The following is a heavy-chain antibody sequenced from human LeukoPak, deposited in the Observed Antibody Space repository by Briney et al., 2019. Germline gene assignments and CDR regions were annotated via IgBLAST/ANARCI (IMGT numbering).Heavy chain of an antibody. CDR2: ISSDGSNK. Sequence: GGSLRLSCAASGFTFSSYGMHCVRQAPGKGLEWVAVISSDGSNKYYSDSVKGRFTISRDNSKNTLYLQMNSLRAEDTAVYYCAKGLRYSDNWGQGTLVTVSS. CDR1: GFTFSSYG. V-gene: IGHV3-30*18. D-gene: IGHD3-9*01. J-gene: IGHJ4*02. CDR3: AKGLRYSDN.